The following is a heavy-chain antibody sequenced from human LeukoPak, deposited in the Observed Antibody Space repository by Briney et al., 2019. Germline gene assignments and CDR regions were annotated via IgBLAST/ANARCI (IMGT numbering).Heavy chain of an antibody. Sequence: PGGSLRLSCAASGFTFSSSAMSWVRQAPGKGLQWVSSISGSGDRTYYADSVKGRFTISRDNSKNTLYLQMNSLRAEDTAVYYCARGEYGSGSYHIDHWGQGTLVTVSS. J-gene: IGHJ4*02. CDR3: ARGEYGSGSYHIDH. D-gene: IGHD3-10*01. V-gene: IGHV3-23*01. CDR2: ISGSGDRT. CDR1: GFTFSSSA.